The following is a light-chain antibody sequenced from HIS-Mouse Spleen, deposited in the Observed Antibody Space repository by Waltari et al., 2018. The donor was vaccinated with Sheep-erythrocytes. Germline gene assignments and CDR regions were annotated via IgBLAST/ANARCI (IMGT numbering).Light chain of an antibody. CDR3: QQYNNWPPWT. CDR2: GAS. J-gene: IGKJ1*01. V-gene: IGKV3-15*01. CDR1: QSVSSN. Sequence: EIVMTQSPATLSVSPGERATLSCRASQSVSSNLACYQQKPDQAPRLLIYGASTRATGIPARFSGSGSGTEFTLTISSMQSEDFAVYYCQQYNNWPPWTFGQGTKVEIK.